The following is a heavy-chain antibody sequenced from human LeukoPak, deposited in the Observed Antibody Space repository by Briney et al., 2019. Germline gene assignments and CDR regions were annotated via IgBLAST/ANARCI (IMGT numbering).Heavy chain of an antibody. J-gene: IGHJ3*01. CDR2: ISGSGGST. V-gene: IGHV3-23*01. Sequence: GGSLRHSCAASGFTFSNYGLTWVRQAPGKGLEWVSGISGSGGSTHYADSVKGRFTISRDNSKNTLYLQMDSLRAEDTAVYYCVRYCNGGSCYRAAFDVWGPGTMVTVSS. D-gene: IGHD2-15*01. CDR3: VRYCNGGSCYRAAFDV. CDR1: GFTFSNYG.